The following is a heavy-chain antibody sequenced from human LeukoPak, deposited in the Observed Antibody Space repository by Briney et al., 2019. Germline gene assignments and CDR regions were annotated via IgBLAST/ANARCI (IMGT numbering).Heavy chain of an antibody. V-gene: IGHV3-23*01. CDR2: ISGSGGST. Sequence: GGSLRLSCAASGFTFSSYAMSWVRQAPGKGLEWVSAISGSGGSTYYADSVKGWFTISRDNSKNTLYLQMNSLRAEDTAVYYCAKGIVATIAPGYFDYWGQGTLVTVSS. D-gene: IGHD5-12*01. CDR1: GFTFSSYA. CDR3: AKGIVATIAPGYFDY. J-gene: IGHJ4*02.